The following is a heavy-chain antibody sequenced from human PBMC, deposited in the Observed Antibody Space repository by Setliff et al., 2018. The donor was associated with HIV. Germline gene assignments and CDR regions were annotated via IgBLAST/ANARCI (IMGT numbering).Heavy chain of an antibody. J-gene: IGHJ4*01. D-gene: IGHD2-15*01. V-gene: IGHV1-2*06. CDR2: INPNMGDT. CDR1: GYKFTGHH. Sequence: ASVKVSCKASGYKFTGHHIQWMRQAPGQGLEWMGRINPNMGDTQYAQKFQGRIIMTRDTSISTAYMELSSLRSEDTAVYYCARVGSYWTQFDYWGQGTLVTVSS. CDR3: ARVGSYWTQFDY.